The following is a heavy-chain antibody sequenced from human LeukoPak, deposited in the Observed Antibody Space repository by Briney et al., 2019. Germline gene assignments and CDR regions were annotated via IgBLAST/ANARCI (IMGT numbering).Heavy chain of an antibody. CDR3: AKYFASGSYYELPH. J-gene: IGHJ1*01. V-gene: IGHV3-23*01. D-gene: IGHD3-10*01. Sequence: YADSVKGRFTISRDNSKHTLYLQMNSLRAEDTAVYYCAKYFASGSYYELPHWGQGTLVTVSS.